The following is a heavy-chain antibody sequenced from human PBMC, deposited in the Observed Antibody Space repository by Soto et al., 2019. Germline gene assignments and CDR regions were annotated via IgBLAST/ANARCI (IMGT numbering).Heavy chain of an antibody. V-gene: IGHV3-48*02. CDR2: ISSNSGTT. CDR3: ARLPKGSLVTA. Sequence: VESGGGLVYPGGSLRLSCVASGFRFSDHSMNWVRQAPGKGLQWISYISSNSGTTYYADSVKGRFTVSRDNAKNALFLQMNSLRDDDTATYYCARLPKGSLVTAWGQGARVTVSS. J-gene: IGHJ4*02. CDR1: GFRFSDHS. D-gene: IGHD2-21*02.